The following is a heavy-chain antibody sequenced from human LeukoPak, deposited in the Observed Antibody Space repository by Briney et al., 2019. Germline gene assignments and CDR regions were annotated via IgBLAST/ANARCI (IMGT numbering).Heavy chain of an antibody. CDR1: GGSISRSSYY. CDR3: ARRGYYYDSSGYLLYYFDY. V-gene: IGHV4-39*01. D-gene: IGHD3-22*01. Sequence: SETLSLTCTVSGGSISRSSYYWGWIRQPPGKGLEWIGSIYYSGSTYYNPSLKSRVTISVDTSKNQFSLKLSSVTAADTAVYYCARRGYYYDSSGYLLYYFDYWGQGTLVTVSS. J-gene: IGHJ4*02. CDR2: IYYSGST.